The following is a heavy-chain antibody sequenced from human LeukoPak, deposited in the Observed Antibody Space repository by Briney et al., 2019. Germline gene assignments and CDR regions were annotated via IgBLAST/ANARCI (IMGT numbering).Heavy chain of an antibody. D-gene: IGHD3-22*01. J-gene: IGHJ4*02. V-gene: IGHV3-48*03. CDR3: ARGILYYYDSSGHSGLGDY. CDR2: ISSSGSTI. CDR1: GFTFSSYE. Sequence: GGSLRLSCAASGFTFSSYEMNWVRQAPGKGLEWVSYISSSGSTIYYADSVKGRFTISRDNAKNSLYLQMNSLRAEDTAVYYCARGILYYYDSSGHSGLGDYWGQGTLVTVSS.